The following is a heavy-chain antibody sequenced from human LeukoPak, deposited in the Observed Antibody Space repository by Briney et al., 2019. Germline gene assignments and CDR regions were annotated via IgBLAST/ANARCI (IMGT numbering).Heavy chain of an antibody. CDR1: GYTFSSYG. CDR2: ISVYNGNT. Sequence: GASVKVSCKASGYTFSSYGISWVRQAPGQGLEWMGWISVYNGNTNYAQKLQGRVTMTTDTSTSTAYMELRSLRSDDTAVYYCARDPISGSYAYYYYGMDVWGQGTTVTVSS. J-gene: IGHJ6*02. D-gene: IGHD1-26*01. CDR3: ARDPISGSYAYYYYGMDV. V-gene: IGHV1-18*01.